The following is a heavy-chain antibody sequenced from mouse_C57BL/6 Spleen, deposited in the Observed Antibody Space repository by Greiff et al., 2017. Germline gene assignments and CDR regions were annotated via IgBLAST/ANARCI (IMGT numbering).Heavy chain of an antibody. D-gene: IGHD2-4*01. J-gene: IGHJ2*01. V-gene: IGHV1-72*01. Sequence: VQLKQPGAELVKPGASVKLSCKASGYTFTSYWMHWVKQRPGRGLEWIGRIDPNSGGTKYNEKFKSKATLTVDKPSSTAYMQLSSLTSEDSAVYYCARVYDYGSFDYWGQGTTLTVSS. CDR1: GYTFTSYW. CDR3: ARVYDYGSFDY. CDR2: IDPNSGGT.